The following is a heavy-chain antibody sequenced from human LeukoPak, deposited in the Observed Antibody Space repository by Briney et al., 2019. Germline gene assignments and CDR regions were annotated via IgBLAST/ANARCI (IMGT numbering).Heavy chain of an antibody. CDR2: INHSGST. Sequence: SETLSLTCAVYGGSFSGYYWSWIRQPPGKGLEWIGEINHSGSTNYNPSLKSRVTISVDTSKNQFSLKLSSVTAADTAVYYCARDQGGGYYWFDPWGQGTLVTVSS. J-gene: IGHJ5*02. CDR3: ARDQGGGYYWFDP. D-gene: IGHD5-12*01. V-gene: IGHV4-34*01. CDR1: GGSFSGYY.